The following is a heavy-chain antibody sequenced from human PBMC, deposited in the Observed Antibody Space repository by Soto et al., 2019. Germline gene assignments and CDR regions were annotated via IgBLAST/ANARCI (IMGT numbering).Heavy chain of an antibody. CDR1: GCTFSSYA. V-gene: IGHV1-69*13. J-gene: IGHJ5*02. Sequence: SVKVSCKAPGCTFSSYAISWVRQARGQGLEWMGGIIPIFGTANYAQKFQGRVTITADESTSTAYMELSSLRSEDTAVYYCARKIGGASYYDILTGHTISHQGWFEPWGQGTLVSVS. CDR3: ARKIGGASYYDILTGHTISHQGWFEP. CDR2: IIPIFGTA. D-gene: IGHD3-9*01.